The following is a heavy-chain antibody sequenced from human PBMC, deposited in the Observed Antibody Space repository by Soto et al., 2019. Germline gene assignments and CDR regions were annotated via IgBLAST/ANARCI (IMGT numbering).Heavy chain of an antibody. V-gene: IGHV4-4*02. CDR3: AREIVTAGGNNYFDP. CDR2: VYHTGDT. Sequence: SETLSLTCGVSGGTVASSHWWSWVRQSPGGGLEWIGNVYHTGDTNLNPSLQSRVTISVDKSNNQFSLRLNSLTAADTAVYFRAREIVTAGGNNYFDPWGPGTLVTVSS. D-gene: IGHD2-21*02. CDR1: GGTVASSHW. J-gene: IGHJ5*02.